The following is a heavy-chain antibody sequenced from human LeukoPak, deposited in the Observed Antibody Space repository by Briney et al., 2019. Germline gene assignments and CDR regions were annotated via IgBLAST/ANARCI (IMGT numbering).Heavy chain of an antibody. V-gene: IGHV1-69*01. D-gene: IGHD2-2*01. J-gene: IGHJ5*02. Sequence: SVKVSCKASGGTFSSYAISWVRQAPGQGLEWMGGIIPIFGTANYAQKFQGRVTITADESTSTAYMELSSLRSEDTAVYYCARDHCSSTSCPQSWFDPWGQGTLVTVSS. CDR3: ARDHCSSTSCPQSWFDP. CDR2: IIPIFGTA. CDR1: GGTFSSYA.